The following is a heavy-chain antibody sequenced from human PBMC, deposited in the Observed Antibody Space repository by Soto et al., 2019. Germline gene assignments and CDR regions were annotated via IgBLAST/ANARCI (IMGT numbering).Heavy chain of an antibody. CDR1: GYTFTTYG. Sequence: QVQLVQSGAEVKKPGASVKVSCKASGYTFTTYGISWVRQAPGQGLEWMGWISAYSGSTKFAQKLQGRVTMTPDTSPTTAYMELRSLTSDDTAVYYCARDFTKSSSWPYYFDYWGQGTLVTVSS. J-gene: IGHJ4*02. CDR2: ISAYSGST. V-gene: IGHV1-18*01. CDR3: ARDFTKSSSWPYYFDY. D-gene: IGHD6-13*01.